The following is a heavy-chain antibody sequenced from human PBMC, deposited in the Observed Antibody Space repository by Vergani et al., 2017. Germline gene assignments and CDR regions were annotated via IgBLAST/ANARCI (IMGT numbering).Heavy chain of an antibody. V-gene: IGHV3-30*03. Sequence: QVHLVESGGGVVPPGRSLRLSCVVSGFTSRYYGMHWVRQAPGKGLEWVAVISYDGTQKYYADSVKGRFTISRDNSKSTLYLQMNSLRTEDTAVYYCATKSCGTPGCQIGYFREWGQGTLVTVSS. J-gene: IGHJ1*01. CDR3: ATKSCGTPGCQIGYFRE. CDR1: GFTSRYYG. D-gene: IGHD1-1*01. CDR2: ISYDGTQK.